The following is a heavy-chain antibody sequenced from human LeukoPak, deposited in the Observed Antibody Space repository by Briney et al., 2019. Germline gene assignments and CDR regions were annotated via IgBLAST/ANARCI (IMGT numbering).Heavy chain of an antibody. J-gene: IGHJ4*02. CDR3: ARTLTFGGVIATSFDY. CDR2: IIPIFGTA. D-gene: IGHD3-16*02. Sequence: GASVKVSCKASGGTFSSYAISWVRQAPGQGLEWMGGIIPIFGTANYAQKFQGRVTITTDESTSTAYMELSSLRSEYTAVYYCARTLTFGGVIATSFDYWGQGTLVTVSS. CDR1: GGTFSSYA. V-gene: IGHV1-69*05.